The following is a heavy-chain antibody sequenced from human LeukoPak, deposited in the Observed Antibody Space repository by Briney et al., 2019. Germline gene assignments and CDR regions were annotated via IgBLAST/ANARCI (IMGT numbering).Heavy chain of an antibody. Sequence: SETLSLTCAVYGGSFSGYYWSWIRQPPGKGLEWIGEINHSGSTNYNPSLKSRVTISVDTSKNQFSLKLSSVTAADTPVYYCARGRGAKPADIVVVVAATGAFDYWGQGTLVTVSS. CDR3: ARGRGAKPADIVVVVAATGAFDY. V-gene: IGHV4-34*01. J-gene: IGHJ4*02. CDR1: GGSFSGYY. D-gene: IGHD2-15*01. CDR2: INHSGST.